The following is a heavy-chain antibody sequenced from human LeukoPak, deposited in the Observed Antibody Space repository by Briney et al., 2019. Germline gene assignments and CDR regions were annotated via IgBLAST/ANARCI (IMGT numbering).Heavy chain of an antibody. D-gene: IGHD3-3*01. CDR1: GFTFSSYS. CDR3: ARDWSGWDV. V-gene: IGHV3-21*01. CDR2: ISSSSTYI. J-gene: IGHJ6*04. Sequence: GGSLRLSCTASGFTFSSYSMNWVRQAPGKGLEWVSSISSSSTYIYYADSVKGRFTISRDDAKSSLYLQMNSLRAEDTAVYYCARDWSGWDVWGKGTTVTVSS.